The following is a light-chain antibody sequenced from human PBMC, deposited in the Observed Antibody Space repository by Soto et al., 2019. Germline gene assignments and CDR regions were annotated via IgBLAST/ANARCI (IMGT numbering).Light chain of an antibody. V-gene: IGLV2-14*01. J-gene: IGLJ1*01. Sequence: QSLLAQPSSVSGSPGQSITISCKGTSSDIGGYDFVSWYQQHPGRAPKLMIYDVVNRPSGVSDRFSGSKSGNTASLTISGLQAEDEADYYCSSYTSGTADVFGTGTKVTVL. CDR2: DVV. CDR1: SSDIGGYDF. CDR3: SSYTSGTADV.